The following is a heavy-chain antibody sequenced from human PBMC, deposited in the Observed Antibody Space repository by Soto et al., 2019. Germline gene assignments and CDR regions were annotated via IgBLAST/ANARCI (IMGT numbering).Heavy chain of an antibody. CDR2: ISAYNGNT. Sequence: ASVKVSCKASGYTFTSCGISWVRQAPGQGLEWMGWISAYNGNTNYAQKLQGRVTMTTDTSTSIAYMELRSLRSDDTAVYYCASLRLDTAMVDYYYYGMDVWGQGTTVTVSS. D-gene: IGHD5-18*01. CDR1: GYTFTSCG. CDR3: ASLRLDTAMVDYYYYGMDV. J-gene: IGHJ6*02. V-gene: IGHV1-18*04.